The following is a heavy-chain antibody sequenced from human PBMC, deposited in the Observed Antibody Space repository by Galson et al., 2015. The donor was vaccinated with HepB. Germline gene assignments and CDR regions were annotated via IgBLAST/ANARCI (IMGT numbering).Heavy chain of an antibody. J-gene: IGHJ4*02. CDR1: GFTFGDYA. CDR3: TRDSGYYDSSGYYYVDFFDY. CDR2: IRSKAYGGTT. Sequence: SPRLSCAASGFTFGDYAMSWVRQAPGKGLEWVGFIRSKAYGGTTEYAASVKGRFTISRDDSKSIAYLQMNSLKTEDTAVYYCTRDSGYYDSSGYYYVDFFDYWGQGTLVTVSS. V-gene: IGHV3-49*04. D-gene: IGHD3-22*01.